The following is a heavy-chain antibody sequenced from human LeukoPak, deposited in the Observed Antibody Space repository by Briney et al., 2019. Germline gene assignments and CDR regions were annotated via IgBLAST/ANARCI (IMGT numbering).Heavy chain of an antibody. CDR2: IYYNGST. V-gene: IGHV4-31*03. D-gene: IGHD3-10*01. CDR1: GGSISSGGYY. J-gene: IGHJ4*02. CDR3: ARKVRGVISYYFDY. Sequence: PSQTLSLTCTVSGGSISSGGYYWSWIRRHPGKGLEWIGYIYYNGSTYYNPSLKSRVTISVDTSKNQFSLKLSSVTAADTAVYYCARKVRGVISYYFDYWGQGTLVTVSS.